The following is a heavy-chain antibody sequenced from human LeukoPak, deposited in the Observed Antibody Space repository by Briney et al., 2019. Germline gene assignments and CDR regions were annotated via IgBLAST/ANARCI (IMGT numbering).Heavy chain of an antibody. CDR1: GGSISSRGYY. J-gene: IGHJ3*02. CDR2: IYYSGNT. D-gene: IGHD3-3*01. Sequence: SETLSLTCSVSGGSISSRGYYWGWIRQPPGRGLEWIGSIYYSGNTNHNPSLKSRVTMSVDTSKNQFSLQLNSVTPEDTAVYYCARVPYYDFQADAFDIWGQGTMVTVSS. CDR3: ARVPYYDFQADAFDI. V-gene: IGHV4-39*01.